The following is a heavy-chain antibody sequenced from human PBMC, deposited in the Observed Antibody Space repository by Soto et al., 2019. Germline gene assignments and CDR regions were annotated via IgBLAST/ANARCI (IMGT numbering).Heavy chain of an antibody. CDR1: GFTFSSYA. Sequence: PGGSLRLSCAASGFTFSSYAMHWVRQAPGKGLEWVAVISYDGSNKYYADSVKGRFTISRDNSKNTLYLQMNSLRAEDTAVYYCAREADSSGWYVRAGEFDYWGQGTLVTVSS. J-gene: IGHJ4*02. CDR2: ISYDGSNK. V-gene: IGHV3-30-3*01. CDR3: AREADSSGWYVRAGEFDY. D-gene: IGHD6-19*01.